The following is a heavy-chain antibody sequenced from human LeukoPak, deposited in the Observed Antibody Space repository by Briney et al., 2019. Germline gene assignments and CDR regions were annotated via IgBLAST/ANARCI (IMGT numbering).Heavy chain of an antibody. D-gene: IGHD6-13*01. CDR3: AKVPASSSWDYYFDY. Sequence: SGGSLRLSCAASGFTFSSYAMSWVRQASGKGLEWVSAISGSGGSTYYADSVKGRFTISRDNSKNTLYLQMNSLRAEDTAVYYCAKVPASSSWDYYFDYWGQGTLVTVSS. V-gene: IGHV3-23*01. CDR1: GFTFSSYA. J-gene: IGHJ4*02. CDR2: ISGSGGST.